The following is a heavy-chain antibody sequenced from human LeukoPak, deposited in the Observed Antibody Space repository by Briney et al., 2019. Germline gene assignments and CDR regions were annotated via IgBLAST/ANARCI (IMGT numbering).Heavy chain of an antibody. CDR3: ARLREDYYDSSCALDY. D-gene: IGHD3-22*01. Sequence: GESLKISCKGSGYSFTSYWIGWVRQMPGKGLEWMGIIYPGDSDTRYSPSFQGQVTISADKSISTAYLQWSSLKASDTAMYYCARLREDYYDSSCALDYWGQGTLVTVSS. J-gene: IGHJ4*02. CDR2: IYPGDSDT. CDR1: GYSFTSYW. V-gene: IGHV5-51*01.